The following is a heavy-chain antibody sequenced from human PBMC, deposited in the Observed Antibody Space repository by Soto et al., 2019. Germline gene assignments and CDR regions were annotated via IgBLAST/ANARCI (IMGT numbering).Heavy chain of an antibody. V-gene: IGHV1-18*01. Sequence: GASVKVSCKASGYTFTSYGISWVRQAPGQGLEWMGWISAYNGNTNYAQKLQGRVTMTTDTPTSTAYMELRSLRSDDTAVYYCARTISGWLPHDAFDIWGQGTMVTVSS. J-gene: IGHJ3*02. CDR3: ARTISGWLPHDAFDI. D-gene: IGHD6-19*01. CDR1: GYTFTSYG. CDR2: ISAYNGNT.